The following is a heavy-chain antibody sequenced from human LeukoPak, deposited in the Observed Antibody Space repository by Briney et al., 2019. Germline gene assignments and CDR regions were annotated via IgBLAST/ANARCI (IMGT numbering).Heavy chain of an antibody. CDR1: GGTFSSYA. V-gene: IGHV1-69*13. CDR3: ARGYTEAGSFYYYYYYMDV. D-gene: IGHD5-18*01. CDR2: IIPIFGTA. J-gene: IGHJ6*03. Sequence: GGSVKVSCKASGGTFSSYAISWVRQAPGQGLEWMGGIIPIFGTANYAQKFQGRVTITADESTSTAYMELSSLRSEDTAVYYCARGYTEAGSFYYYYYYMDVWGKGTTVTISS.